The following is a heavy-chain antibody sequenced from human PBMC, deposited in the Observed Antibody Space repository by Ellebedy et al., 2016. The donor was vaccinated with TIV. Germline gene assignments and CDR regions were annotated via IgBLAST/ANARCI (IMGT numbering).Heavy chain of an antibody. V-gene: IGHV1-24*01. J-gene: IGHJ5*02. CDR1: GYTLTELS. Sequence: AASVKVSCKVSGYTLTELSMPWVRQAPGKGLERMGGFDPEDGETIYAQKFQGRVTMTEDTSTDTADMELSSLRSEDTAVYYCATVPSMVRGGIDHWGQGTLVTVSS. CDR2: FDPEDGET. CDR3: ATVPSMVRGGIDH. D-gene: IGHD3-10*01.